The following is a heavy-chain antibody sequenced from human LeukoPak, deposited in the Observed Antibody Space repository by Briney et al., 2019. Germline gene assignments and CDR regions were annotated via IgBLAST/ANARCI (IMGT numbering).Heavy chain of an antibody. CDR2: IYHSGST. J-gene: IGHJ6*03. Sequence: SETLSLTCTVSGYSISSGYYWGWIRQPPGKGLEWIGSIYHSGSTYYNPSLKSRVTMSIDTSKNQFSLKLSSVTAADTAVYYCARDRGEVVRGVIMNHYHYYMDVWGKGTTVTMSS. V-gene: IGHV4-38-2*02. D-gene: IGHD3-10*01. CDR3: ARDRGEVVRGVIMNHYHYYMDV. CDR1: GYSISSGYY.